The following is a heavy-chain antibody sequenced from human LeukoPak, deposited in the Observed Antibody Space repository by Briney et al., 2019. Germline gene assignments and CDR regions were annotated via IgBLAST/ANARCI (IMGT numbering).Heavy chain of an antibody. Sequence: GALRLSCTASGFTFGDYAMSWVRLAPGKGLEWVANIKEDGSERNYVDSVKGRFTISRDNAKNSLYLQMNSLGADETAVYFCARFIASPGPDAFDIWGQGTLVTVSS. CDR1: GFTFGDYA. D-gene: IGHD6-13*01. J-gene: IGHJ3*02. CDR3: ARFIASPGPDAFDI. V-gene: IGHV3-7*01. CDR2: IKEDGSER.